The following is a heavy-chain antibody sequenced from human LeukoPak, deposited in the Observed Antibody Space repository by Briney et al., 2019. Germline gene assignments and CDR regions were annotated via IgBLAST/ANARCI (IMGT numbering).Heavy chain of an antibody. CDR2: ISGSGGST. Sequence: PGGSLRLSCAVSGFTFSSYAMSWVRQAPGKGLEWVSAISGSGGSTYYADSVKGRFTISRDNSKNTLYLQMNSLRAEDTAVYYCAKASNYYDSSGYYFDYYGMDVWGQGTTVTVSS. CDR3: AKASNYYDSSGYYFDYYGMDV. J-gene: IGHJ6*02. D-gene: IGHD3-22*01. CDR1: GFTFSSYA. V-gene: IGHV3-23*01.